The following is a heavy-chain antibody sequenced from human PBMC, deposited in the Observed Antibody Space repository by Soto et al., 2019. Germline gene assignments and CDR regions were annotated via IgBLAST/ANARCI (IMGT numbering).Heavy chain of an antibody. Sequence: GGSLRLSCAASGFTSSNYGIHWVRQSPGKGLEWVAIIWYDGSKTYYGDSVRGRITSSRDDSKNTVYLQMNSLRAEDTAVYYCARTKFGYPFDFWGQGTLVTVSS. CDR3: ARTKFGYPFDF. CDR1: GFTSSNYG. J-gene: IGHJ4*02. CDR2: IWYDGSKT. V-gene: IGHV3-33*01. D-gene: IGHD2-2*03.